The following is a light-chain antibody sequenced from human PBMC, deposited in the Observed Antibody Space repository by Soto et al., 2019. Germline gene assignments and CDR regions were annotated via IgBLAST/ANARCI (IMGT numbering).Light chain of an antibody. CDR2: GTS. Sequence: EIVMTQSPATRSVSPGERATLSCRASQSLSSNLAWYQQRPGQAPRLLMYGTSTRATGFPARFSGSGSGTEYTLTISSLQSEDFAVYYCQQYNKRPQTFGQGTKVDI. V-gene: IGKV3-15*01. CDR1: QSLSSN. J-gene: IGKJ1*01. CDR3: QQYNKRPQT.